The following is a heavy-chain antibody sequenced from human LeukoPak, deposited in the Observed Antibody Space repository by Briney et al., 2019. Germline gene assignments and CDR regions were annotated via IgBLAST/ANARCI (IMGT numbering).Heavy chain of an antibody. J-gene: IGHJ5*02. CDR3: ARLGRQQLVLHNWFDP. D-gene: IGHD6-13*01. V-gene: IGHV5-51*01. CDR1: GYSFTNYW. Sequence: GESLKISCKGSGYSFTNYWIGWVRQMPGKGLEWMGIIYPGDSDTRYSPSFQGQVTISADKSISTAYPQWSSLKASDTAMYYCARLGRQQLVLHNWFDPWGQGTLVTVSS. CDR2: IYPGDSDT.